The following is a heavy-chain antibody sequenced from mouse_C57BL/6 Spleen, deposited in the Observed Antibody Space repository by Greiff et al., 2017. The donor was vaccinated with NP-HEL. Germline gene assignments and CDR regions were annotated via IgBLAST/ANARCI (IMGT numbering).Heavy chain of an antibody. CDR2: IDPETGGT. D-gene: IGHD1-1*01. V-gene: IGHV1-15*01. CDR1: GYTFTDYE. J-gene: IGHJ1*03. CDR3: TTNYDGSSYGYFDV. Sequence: VQLQQSGAELVRPGASVTLSCKASGYTFTDYEMHWVKQTPVHGLEWIGAIDPETGGTAYNQKFKGKAILTADKSSSTAYMELRSLTSEDSAVYYCTTNYDGSSYGYFDVWGTGTTVTVSS.